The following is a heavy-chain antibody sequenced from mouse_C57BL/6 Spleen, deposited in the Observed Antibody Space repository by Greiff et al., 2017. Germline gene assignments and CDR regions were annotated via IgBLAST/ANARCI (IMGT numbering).Heavy chain of an antibody. V-gene: IGHV1-15*01. CDR2: IDPETGGT. D-gene: IGHD2-4*01. Sequence: QVQLQQSGAELVRPGASVTLSCKASGYTFTDYEMHWVKQTPVHGLEWIGAIDPETGGTAYNQKFKGKAILTADKSSSTAYMELRSLTSEDSAVYYCTTSRRTYYDYDGGFAYWGQGTLVTVSA. CDR1: GYTFTDYE. J-gene: IGHJ3*01. CDR3: TTSRRTYYDYDGGFAY.